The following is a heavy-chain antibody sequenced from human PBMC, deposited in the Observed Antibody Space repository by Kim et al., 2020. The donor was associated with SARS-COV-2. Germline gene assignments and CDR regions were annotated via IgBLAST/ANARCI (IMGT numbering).Heavy chain of an antibody. CDR1: GYTFTTYA. D-gene: IGHD3-22*01. CDR3: ARENYDRSYAPLDY. J-gene: IGHJ4*02. V-gene: IGHV7-4-1*02. CDR2: INTNTGNP. Sequence: ASVKVSCKASGYTFTTYAVNWVRQAPGQGLEWVGWINTNTGNPTYAQGFTGRFVFSLDMSVSTAYLQINSLKAEDTAVYYCARENYDRSYAPLDYWGQGT.